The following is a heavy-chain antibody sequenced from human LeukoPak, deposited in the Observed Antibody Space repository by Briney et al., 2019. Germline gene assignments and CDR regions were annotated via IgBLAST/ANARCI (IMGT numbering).Heavy chain of an antibody. Sequence: SETLSLTCTVSGDSISGFYWSWIRQPPGKGLEWIGYIYYSGSTNYNPSLKSRVTISVDTSKNQFSLKLSSVTAADTAVYYCARTHVLRFLEWLHALDIWGQGTMVTVSS. CDR1: GDSISGFY. CDR3: ARTHVLRFLEWLHALDI. V-gene: IGHV4-59*12. CDR2: IYYSGST. J-gene: IGHJ3*02. D-gene: IGHD3-3*01.